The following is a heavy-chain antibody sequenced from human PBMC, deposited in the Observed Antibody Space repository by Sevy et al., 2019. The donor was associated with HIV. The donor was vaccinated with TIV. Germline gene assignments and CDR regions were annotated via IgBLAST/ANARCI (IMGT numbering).Heavy chain of an antibody. CDR2: ISGSGGST. J-gene: IGHJ3*02. V-gene: IGHV3-23*01. Sequence: GGSLRLSCAPSGFTFSSYVMTWVRQAPGKGLEWVSAISGSGGSTYYADSVKARFTISRDNSKNTLYLQMNSLRAEDTALYYCAKLEKAQGDAFDIWGQGTMVTVSS. CDR1: GFTFSSYV. CDR3: AKLEKAQGDAFDI.